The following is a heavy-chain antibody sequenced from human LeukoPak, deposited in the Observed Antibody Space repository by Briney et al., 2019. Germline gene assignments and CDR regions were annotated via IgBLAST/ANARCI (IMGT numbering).Heavy chain of an antibody. J-gene: IGHJ5*02. V-gene: IGHV1-69*13. D-gene: IGHD2-15*01. CDR1: GGTFSSYA. CDR3: ASMAPLCSGGSCPHGNWFDP. CDR2: IIPIFGTA. Sequence: ASVKVSRKASGGTFSSYAISWVRQAPGQGLEWMGGIIPIFGTANYAQKFQGRVTITADESTSTAYMELSSLRSEDTAVYYCASMAPLCSGGSCPHGNWFDPWGQGTLVTVSS.